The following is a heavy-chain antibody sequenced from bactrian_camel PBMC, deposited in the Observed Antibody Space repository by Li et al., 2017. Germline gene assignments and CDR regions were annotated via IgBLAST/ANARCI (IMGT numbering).Heavy chain of an antibody. CDR3: ATTGFDY. CDR1: GYTYSSGC. J-gene: IGHJ4*01. V-gene: IGHV3S31*01. Sequence: VQLVESGGGLVRPGGSLRLSCAASGYTYSSGCMGWFRQAPGKARERVAVMDRRDGSTYYADSVKGRFTISQDNNKNTLYLQMNSLKPEDTALYYCATTGFDYWGQGTQVTVS. D-gene: IGHD5*01. CDR2: MDRRDGST.